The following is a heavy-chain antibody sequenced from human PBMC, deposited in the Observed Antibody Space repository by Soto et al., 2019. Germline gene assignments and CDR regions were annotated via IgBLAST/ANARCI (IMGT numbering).Heavy chain of an antibody. CDR1: GFTFSGYW. CDR3: ARDSESGSLDSVNYYVDW. J-gene: IGHJ4*01. V-gene: IGHV3-7*01. Sequence: EVQLVESGGKLVQPGGSLRLSCVASGFTFSGYWMSWVRQAPGEWLEWVARIKFDGTGRQYADSVKGRFTISRDNAENSLYLQMNSLRAEGTAVYYCARDSESGSLDSVNYYVDWWGHGTLVTVTS. CDR2: IKFDGTGR. D-gene: IGHD3-10*01.